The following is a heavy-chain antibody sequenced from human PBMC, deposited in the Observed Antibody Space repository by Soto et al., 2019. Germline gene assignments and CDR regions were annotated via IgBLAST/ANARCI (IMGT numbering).Heavy chain of an antibody. V-gene: IGHV4-59*01. CDR2: IYYSGST. J-gene: IGHJ4*02. Sequence: SETLSLTCTVAGGSISSYYWSWIRQPPGKGLEWIGYIYYSGSTNYNPSLKSRVTISVDTSKNQFSLKLSSVTAADTAVYYCARIPSHNWNYGAFDYWGQGTLVTVSS. CDR3: ARIPSHNWNYGAFDY. D-gene: IGHD1-7*01. CDR1: GGSISSYY.